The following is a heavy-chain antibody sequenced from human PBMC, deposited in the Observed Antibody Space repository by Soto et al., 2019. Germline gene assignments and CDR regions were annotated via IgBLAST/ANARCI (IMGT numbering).Heavy chain of an antibody. Sequence: EVQLLESGGGLVQPGGSLRLSCAASGFTFSRHAMSWVRQAPGKGLEWVSAISGSGDSAYHADSVKGRFTISRDNSKNTLYRQMNSLRAEDTALYYCAKAGGSTWDYGMDVWGQGTTVTVSS. V-gene: IGHV3-23*01. CDR2: ISGSGDSA. CDR1: GFTFSRHA. D-gene: IGHD2-15*01. CDR3: AKAGGSTWDYGMDV. J-gene: IGHJ6*02.